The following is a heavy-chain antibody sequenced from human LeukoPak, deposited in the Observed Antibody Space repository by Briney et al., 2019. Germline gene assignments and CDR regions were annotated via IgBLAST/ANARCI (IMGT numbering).Heavy chain of an antibody. Sequence: SVKVSCKASGGTFSSYAISWVRQAPGQGLEWMGGIIPIFGTANYAQKFQGRVTITTDESTSTAYMELSSLRSEDTAVYYCARQLAGLAPPGFIDSWGQGTLVTVSS. CDR1: GGTFSSYA. CDR2: IIPIFGTA. CDR3: ARQLAGLAPPGFIDS. V-gene: IGHV1-69*05. D-gene: IGHD3-3*02. J-gene: IGHJ4*02.